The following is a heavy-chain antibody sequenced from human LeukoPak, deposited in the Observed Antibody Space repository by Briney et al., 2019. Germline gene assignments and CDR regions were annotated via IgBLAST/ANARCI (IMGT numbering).Heavy chain of an antibody. D-gene: IGHD2-2*02. J-gene: IGHJ4*02. V-gene: IGHV3-7*01. Sequence: GGSLRLSCAASGYTFSFYWMSWVRQAPGKGLEWVANIKEEGSETYYVESVKGRFTISRDTTKNTLYLHMKSLRAEDTAVYYSGSEYCSSASCYSDRFDYWGQGTLVTVSS. CDR2: IKEEGSET. CDR1: GYTFSFYW. CDR3: GSEYCSSASCYSDRFDY.